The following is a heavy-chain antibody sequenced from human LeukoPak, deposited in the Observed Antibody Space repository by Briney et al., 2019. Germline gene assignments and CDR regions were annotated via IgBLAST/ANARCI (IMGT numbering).Heavy chain of an antibody. CDR2: IYPGDSDT. CDR1: GYSFTSYW. CDR3: ARQTSVYCSSTSCYISAFDI. Sequence: NSGESLKISCKGSGYSFTSYWIGWVRQVPGKGLEWMGIIYPGDSDTRYSPSFQGQVTISADKSISTAYLQWSSLKASDTAMYYCARQTSVYCSSTSCYISAFDIWGQGTMVTVSS. V-gene: IGHV5-51*01. J-gene: IGHJ3*02. D-gene: IGHD2-2*02.